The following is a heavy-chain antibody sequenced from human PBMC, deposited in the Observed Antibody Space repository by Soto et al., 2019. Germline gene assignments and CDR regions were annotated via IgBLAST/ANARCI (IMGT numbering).Heavy chain of an antibody. CDR2: IIPIVGTA. J-gene: IGHJ6*02. V-gene: IGHV1-69*01. D-gene: IGHD1-26*01. Sequence: EWGGGIIPIVGTADSAQKFQGRVTITADESTSTAYMELSSLRSEDTAVYYCASHSGSSPEGRYYYGMDVWGQGTTVTVS. CDR3: ASHSGSSPEGRYYYGMDV.